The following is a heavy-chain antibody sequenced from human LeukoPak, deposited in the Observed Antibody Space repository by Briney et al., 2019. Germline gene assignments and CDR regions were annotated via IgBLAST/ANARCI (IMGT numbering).Heavy chain of an antibody. V-gene: IGHV4-59*01. CDR1: GGSFSGFF. Sequence: SETLSLTCTVSGGSFSGFFWSWSRQPPGKGLEWMGYIFDTGSTSYNPSLKGRVSISLYTSKNQFFLKLGSVTSADTAAYYCARTHAFDIRGQGTLVTVAS. J-gene: IGHJ3*02. CDR3: ARTHAFDI. CDR2: IFDTGST.